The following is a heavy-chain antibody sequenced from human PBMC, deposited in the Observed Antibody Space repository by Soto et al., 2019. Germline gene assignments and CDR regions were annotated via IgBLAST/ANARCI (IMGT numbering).Heavy chain of an antibody. Sequence: LSLTCTVSGGSISSGDYYWSWIRQPPGKGLEWIGYIYYSGSTYYNPSLKSRVTISVDTSKNQFSLKLSSVTAADTAVYYCARADSSGWYKVAPSYFDYWGQGTLVTVSS. V-gene: IGHV4-30-4*01. J-gene: IGHJ4*02. CDR2: IYYSGST. CDR3: ARADSSGWYKVAPSYFDY. CDR1: GGSISSGDYY. D-gene: IGHD6-19*01.